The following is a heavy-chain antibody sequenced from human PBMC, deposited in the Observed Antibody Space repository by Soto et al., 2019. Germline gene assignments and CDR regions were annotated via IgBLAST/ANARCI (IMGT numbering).Heavy chain of an antibody. CDR2: ISGGGGST. CDR1: GFTFSSYA. J-gene: IGHJ4*02. D-gene: IGHD2-2*01. Sequence: EVQLLESGGGLVQPGGSLRLSCAASGFTFSSYAMSWVRQAPVKGLEWVSTISGGGGSTYYADSVKGRFTISRDNSKNMLYLHMNSLRAEDTAVYYCAKGCCSSTSCRYIFDYWGQGTLVTVSS. CDR3: AKGCCSSTSCRYIFDY. V-gene: IGHV3-23*01.